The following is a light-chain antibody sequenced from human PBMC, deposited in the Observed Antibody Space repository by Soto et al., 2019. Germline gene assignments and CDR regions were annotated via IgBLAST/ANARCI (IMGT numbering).Light chain of an antibody. Sequence: EIVLTQCPATLSLSPGERATLSCRASQSVSTYLAWYQQKPGQPPRLLIYDASTRATGIPARFSGSGSGADFTLTISSLEPEDFAVYYCLQRSDWWTFGQGTKVDIK. CDR2: DAS. V-gene: IGKV3-11*01. CDR1: QSVSTY. J-gene: IGKJ1*01. CDR3: LQRSDWWT.